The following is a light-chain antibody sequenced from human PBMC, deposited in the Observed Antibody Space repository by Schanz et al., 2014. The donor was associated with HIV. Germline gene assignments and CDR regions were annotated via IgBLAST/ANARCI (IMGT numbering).Light chain of an antibody. J-gene: IGLJ2*01. CDR3: CSYAGSSTTVV. Sequence: QSALIQPPSVSGSPGQSVTISCTGTSSDVGSYDYVSWYQQHPGTVPKPMIYNVNTQPSRVPDRFSGSKSGNTASMTISGLQAEDEADYYCCSYAGSSTTVVFGGGTKLTVL. CDR2: NVN. V-gene: IGLV2-11*01. CDR1: SSDVGSYDY.